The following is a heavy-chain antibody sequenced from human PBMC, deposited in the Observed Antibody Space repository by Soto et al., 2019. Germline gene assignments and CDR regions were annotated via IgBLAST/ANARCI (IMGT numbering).Heavy chain of an antibody. CDR2: IGPSGNT. V-gene: IGHV3-23*01. CDR3: AKLLHNSYYNVMDV. D-gene: IGHD1-26*01. J-gene: IGHJ6*02. Sequence: GGSLRLSCAASGFTFSNSGMRWVRQAPGQGLDWVSSIGPSGNTYYSDAVKGRFTISRDISKNTLFLQRDSLRAEDTATYYCAKLLHNSYYNVMDVWGQGTTVTVSS. CDR1: GFTFSNSG.